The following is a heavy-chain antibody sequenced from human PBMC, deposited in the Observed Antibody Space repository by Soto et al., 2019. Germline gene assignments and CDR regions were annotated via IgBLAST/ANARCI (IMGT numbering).Heavy chain of an antibody. CDR2: ISAYNGNT. Sequence: ASVKVSCKASGYTFTSYGMSWVRQAPGQGLEWMGWISAYNGNTNYAQKHQGRVTMTTDTSTSTAYVELRSLRSDDTAVYYCARGPKGYCSGGSCYFDYWGQGTLVTVSS. CDR3: ARGPKGYCSGGSCYFDY. J-gene: IGHJ4*02. D-gene: IGHD2-15*01. CDR1: GYTFTSYG. V-gene: IGHV1-18*01.